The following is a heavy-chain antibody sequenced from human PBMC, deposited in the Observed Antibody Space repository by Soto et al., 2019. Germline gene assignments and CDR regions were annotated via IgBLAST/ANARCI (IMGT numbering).Heavy chain of an antibody. V-gene: IGHV4-59*08. J-gene: IGHJ5*02. CDR1: GGSISSYY. Sequence: SETLSLTCTVSGGSISSYYCSWIRQRPGKGLEWIGYIYYSGSTNYNPSLKSRVTISVDTSKNQFSLKLSSVTAADTAVYYCARGTMVRGRGNWFDPSGQGTLVTVSS. CDR3: ARGTMVRGRGNWFDP. CDR2: IYYSGST. D-gene: IGHD3-10*01.